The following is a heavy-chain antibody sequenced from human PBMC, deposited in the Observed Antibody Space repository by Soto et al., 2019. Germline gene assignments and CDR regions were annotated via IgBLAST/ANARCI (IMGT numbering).Heavy chain of an antibody. CDR3: ARRPDFRDHGWFDP. D-gene: IGHD4-17*01. V-gene: IGHV4-39*01. CDR2: IHYSGET. J-gene: IGHJ5*02. Sequence: SETLSLTCTVSGGSIISTFYYWGWLRQPPGRGLEWIANIHYSGETHYSPSLESRVAISVDTSKSQFSLTLDSVTAADTAVYYCARRPDFRDHGWFDPWGQGILVTVSS. CDR1: GGSIISTFYY.